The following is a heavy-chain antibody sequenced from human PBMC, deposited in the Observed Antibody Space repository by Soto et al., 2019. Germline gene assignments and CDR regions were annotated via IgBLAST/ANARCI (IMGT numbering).Heavy chain of an antibody. CDR1: GDSVSSNSAA. D-gene: IGHD2-21*01. V-gene: IGHV6-1*01. Sequence: SQTLSLTCAISGDSVSSNSAAWNWIRQSPSRGLEWLGRTYYRSKWYNDYAVSVKSRISINPDTSKNQFSLQLNSVTPEDTVVFFCERHKCGGDGCTGYYVMDVWGQGTTVTVSS. CDR3: ERHKCGGDGCTGYYVMDV. J-gene: IGHJ6*02. CDR2: TYYRSKWYN.